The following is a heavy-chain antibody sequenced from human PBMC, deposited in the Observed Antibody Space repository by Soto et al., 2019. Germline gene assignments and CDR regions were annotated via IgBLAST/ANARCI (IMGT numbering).Heavy chain of an antibody. CDR2: IIPIFGTA. CDR3: ARGGIAAAGYYYYYGMDV. D-gene: IGHD6-13*01. CDR1: GGAFSSYA. J-gene: IGHJ6*02. Sequence: QVQLVQSGAEVKKPGSSVKVSCKASGGAFSSYAISWVRQAPGQGLEWMGGIIPIFGTANYAQKFQGRVTITADESTSTAYMELSSLRSEDTAVYYCARGGIAAAGYYYYYGMDVWGQGTTVTVSS. V-gene: IGHV1-69*12.